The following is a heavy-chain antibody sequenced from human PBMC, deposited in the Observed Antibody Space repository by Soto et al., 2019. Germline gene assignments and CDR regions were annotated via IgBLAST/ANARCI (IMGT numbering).Heavy chain of an antibody. Sequence: QLQLQESGPGLVKPSETLSLTCTVSGGSISSSSYYWGWIRQPPGKGLEWIGSIYYSGSTYYNPSLKSRVTLSGDTSKNQFSLMRSSVTAADTAVYYCARVGARRWLQLGWFDPWGQGTLVTVSS. CDR2: IYYSGST. V-gene: IGHV4-39*01. J-gene: IGHJ5*02. D-gene: IGHD5-12*01. CDR1: GGSISSSSYY. CDR3: ARVGARRWLQLGWFDP.